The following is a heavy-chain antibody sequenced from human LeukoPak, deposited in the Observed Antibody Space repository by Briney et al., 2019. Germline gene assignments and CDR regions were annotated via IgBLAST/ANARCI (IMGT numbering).Heavy chain of an antibody. CDR1: GYTFTSYY. V-gene: IGHV1-46*01. CDR3: ARDTSSAYYFDY. D-gene: IGHD6-13*01. Sequence: GASVKLSCKASGYTFTSYYMHWVRQAPGQGLEWMGLINPSGGSTVYAQKFQGTVTMTRHTSTSTVYLELSSLRSEDTAVYYCARDTSSAYYFDYWGQGTLVTVSS. CDR2: INPSGGST. J-gene: IGHJ4*02.